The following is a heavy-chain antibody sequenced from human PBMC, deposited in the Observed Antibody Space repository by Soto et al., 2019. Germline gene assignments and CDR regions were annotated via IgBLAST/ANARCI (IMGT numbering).Heavy chain of an antibody. CDR3: AGKPPVTPCLEY. J-gene: IGHJ4*02. Sequence: QVQLQESGPGLVKPSQTLSLTCTVSGGSISSGGYYWSWIRQHPGKGLEWIGYIYYSGSTYYNPSAXSXXTISVDTSQNQFSLKLSSVTAAGTAVNYCAGKPPVTPCLEYWGQGTLVTASS. D-gene: IGHD4-17*01. CDR2: IYYSGST. CDR1: GGSISSGGYY. V-gene: IGHV4-31*03.